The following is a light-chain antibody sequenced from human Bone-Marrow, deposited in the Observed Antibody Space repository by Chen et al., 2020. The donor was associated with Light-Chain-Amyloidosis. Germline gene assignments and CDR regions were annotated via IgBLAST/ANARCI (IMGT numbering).Light chain of an antibody. CDR3: QQYGTLPWT. V-gene: IGKV3-20*01. CDR2: AIS. J-gene: IGKJ1*01. CDR1: QSLADYY. Sequence: ELVLTQSPGTLSLSPGEGATLSCRASQSLADYYVAWFQQKPGQAPRLLIYAISERAAGVPGRFSGSGSGTDFTLAISRVEAEDFAIYYCQQYGTLPWTFGQGTKVEI.